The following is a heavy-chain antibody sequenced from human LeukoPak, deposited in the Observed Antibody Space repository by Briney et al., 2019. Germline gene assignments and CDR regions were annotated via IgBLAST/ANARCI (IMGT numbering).Heavy chain of an antibody. CDR2: INWNGGST. Sequence: GGSLRLSCAASGFTFDDYGMSWVRQAPGKGLEWVSGINWNGGSTGYADSVKGRFTISRDNAKNSLYLQMNSLRAEDTALYYCARVSAGDYYYYYMDVWGKGTTATVSS. CDR3: ARVSAGDYYYYYMDV. CDR1: GFTFDDYG. V-gene: IGHV3-20*04. J-gene: IGHJ6*03. D-gene: IGHD6-13*01.